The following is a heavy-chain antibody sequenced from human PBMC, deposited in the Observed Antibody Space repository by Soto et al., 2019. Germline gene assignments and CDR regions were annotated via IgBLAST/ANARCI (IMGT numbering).Heavy chain of an antibody. D-gene: IGHD3-22*01. Sequence: QVQLQESGPGLVKPSQTLSLTCTVSGGSISSGGYYWSWIRQHPGKGLEWIGYIYYSGSTYYNPCLKSRVTISVDTSKNQFSLKLSSVTAADTAVYYCAIYDSSGSRGFQHWGQGTLVTVSS. V-gene: IGHV4-31*03. CDR2: IYYSGST. J-gene: IGHJ1*01. CDR3: AIYDSSGSRGFQH. CDR1: GGSISSGGYY.